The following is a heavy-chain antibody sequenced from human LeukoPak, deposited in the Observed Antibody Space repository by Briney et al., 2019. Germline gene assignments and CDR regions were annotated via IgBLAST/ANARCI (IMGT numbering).Heavy chain of an antibody. Sequence: GGSLRLSCAASGFTFSSYWMHWVRQAPGKGLEWVGRIKSKTDGGTTDYAAPVKGRFTISRDDSKNTLYLQMNSLKTEDTAVYYCTTLSDDFWSGPAAYWGQGTLVTVSS. CDR1: GFTFSSYW. J-gene: IGHJ4*02. V-gene: IGHV3-15*01. CDR2: IKSKTDGGTT. D-gene: IGHD3-3*01. CDR3: TTLSDDFWSGPAAY.